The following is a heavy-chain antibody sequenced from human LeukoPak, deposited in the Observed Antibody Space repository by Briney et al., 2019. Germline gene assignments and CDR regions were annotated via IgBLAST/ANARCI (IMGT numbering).Heavy chain of an antibody. CDR2: IYYSGST. J-gene: IGHJ3*02. D-gene: IGHD6-13*01. V-gene: IGHV4-59*01. CDR1: GGSISSYY. Sequence: PSETLSLTCTVSGGSISSYYWSWIRQPPGKGLEWIGYIYYSGSTNYNPSLKSRVTISADTSKNQFSLKLSSVTAADTAVYYCARGAPDSSSWYYDAFDIWGQGTMVTVSS. CDR3: ARGAPDSSSWYYDAFDI.